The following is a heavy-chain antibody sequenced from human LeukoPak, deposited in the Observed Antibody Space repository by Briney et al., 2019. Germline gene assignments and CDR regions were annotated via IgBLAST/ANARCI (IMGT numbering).Heavy chain of an antibody. CDR1: GFTFTTYW. V-gene: IGHV3-74*01. CDR3: ARVPDSGSAIDY. CDR2: INSDGSIT. J-gene: IGHJ4*02. D-gene: IGHD1-26*01. Sequence: PGGSLRLSCAASGFTFTTYWMHWVRQAPGKGLVWVSHINSDGSITSYADSVKGRFTISRDNAKNTLYLQMNSLRAEDTAVYYCARVPDSGSAIDYWGQGTLVTVSS.